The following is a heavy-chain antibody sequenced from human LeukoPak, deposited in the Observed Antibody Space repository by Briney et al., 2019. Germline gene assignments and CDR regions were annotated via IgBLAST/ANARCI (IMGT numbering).Heavy chain of an antibody. J-gene: IGHJ4*02. V-gene: IGHV3-23*01. CDR3: AKGGGFGDYGSYYFDF. Sequence: EGSLRLSCAAFGFTFRNYAMNWVRQTPGKGLEWVSTISGRDHTTYYADSVKGRFTISRDNCKNSLYLQMNSLRAEDTAVYYCAKGGGFGDYGSYYFDFWGQGTLVTVS. CDR2: ISGRDHTT. D-gene: IGHD4-17*01. CDR1: GFTFRNYA.